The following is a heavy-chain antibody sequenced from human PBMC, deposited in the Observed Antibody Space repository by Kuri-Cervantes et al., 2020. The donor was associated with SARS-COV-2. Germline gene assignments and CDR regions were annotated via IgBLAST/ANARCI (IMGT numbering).Heavy chain of an antibody. CDR2: ISGSGGST. CDR1: GFTFSSYA. J-gene: IGHJ6*03. D-gene: IGHD3-3*01. CDR3: ARDLDDFWSGNEFMDV. Sequence: GESLKISCAASGFTFSSYAMSWVRQAPGKGLEWVSAISGSGGSTYYADSVKGRFTISRDNSKNTLYLQMNSLRAEDTAVYYCARDLDDFWSGNEFMDVWGKGTTVTVSS. V-gene: IGHV3-23*01.